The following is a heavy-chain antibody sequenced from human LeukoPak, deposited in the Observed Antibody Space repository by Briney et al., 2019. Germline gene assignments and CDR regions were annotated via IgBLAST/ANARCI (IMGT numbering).Heavy chain of an antibody. CDR1: GGTFSSYA. CDR3: AVYCSSTSCLNWFDP. CDR2: IIPIFGTA. J-gene: IGHJ5*02. V-gene: IGHV1-69*05. D-gene: IGHD2-2*01. Sequence: SVKVSCKASGGTFSSYAISWVRQAPGQGLEWMGGIIPIFGTANYAQKFQGRVTITTDESTSTAYMELSSLRSEDTAVYYCAVYCSSTSCLNWFDPWGQGTLVTVSS.